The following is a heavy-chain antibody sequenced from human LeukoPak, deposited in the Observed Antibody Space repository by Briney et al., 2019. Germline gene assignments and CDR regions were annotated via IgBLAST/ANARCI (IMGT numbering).Heavy chain of an antibody. J-gene: IGHJ4*02. Sequence: GGSLRLSCAASGFIFSIYTMNWVRQAPGKGREWVSYISSSGDTEYYTDSVQGRFTVSRDNAKNSLYLQLNSLRAEDTAVYYCARAIRRYYDSSGYYYVENFDYWGQGTLVTVSS. CDR3: ARAIRRYYDSSGYYYVENFDY. D-gene: IGHD3-22*01. CDR1: GFIFSIYT. CDR2: ISSSGDTE. V-gene: IGHV3-48*01.